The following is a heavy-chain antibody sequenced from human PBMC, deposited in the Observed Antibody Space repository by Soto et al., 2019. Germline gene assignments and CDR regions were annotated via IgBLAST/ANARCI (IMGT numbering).Heavy chain of an antibody. J-gene: IGHJ3*02. CDR3: ARVERGTATTVVDAFDI. V-gene: IGHV4-34*01. Sequence: QVQLQQWGAGLLKPSETLSLTCAVYGGFVSSGSYYWSWIRQPPGKGLEWIGEMSHSGGTHFNPSLKSRVTISVDTSKNQFSLKMSSVTAADTALYYCARVERGTATTVVDAFDIWCPGTMGTVSS. D-gene: IGHD1-1*01. CDR2: MSHSGGT. CDR1: GGFVSSGSYY.